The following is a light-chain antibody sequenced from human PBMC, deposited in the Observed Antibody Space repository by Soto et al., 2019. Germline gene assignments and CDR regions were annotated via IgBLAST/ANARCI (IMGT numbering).Light chain of an antibody. CDR1: SSDIGGYNY. CDR2: DVS. V-gene: IGLV2-14*03. J-gene: IGLJ1*01. Sequence: QSALTQPASVSGSPGQSITISCTGTSSDIGGYNYVSWYQQLPGKVPKLIIYDVSNRPSGVSDRFSGSKSGNAASLTISGLQAEDEADYYCSSYTSTSTLYVFGTGPSSPS. CDR3: SSYTSTSTLYV.